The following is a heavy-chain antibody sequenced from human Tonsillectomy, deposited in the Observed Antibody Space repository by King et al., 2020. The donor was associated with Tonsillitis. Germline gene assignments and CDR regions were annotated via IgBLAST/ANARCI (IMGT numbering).Heavy chain of an antibody. D-gene: IGHD3-10*01. CDR2: IDQGGTT. Sequence: QLQESGSGLVKPSQTLSLSCSVSGASITSGGHSWTWIRQPPGKGLEWIGYIDQGGTTFYNPSLKSRLTISVDRSKNQFSLKLTSLTAADTAVYYCASRITINRGEDYFDYWGQGALVTVSS. J-gene: IGHJ4*02. CDR1: GASITSGGHS. V-gene: IGHV4-30-2*01. CDR3: ASRITINRGEDYFDY.